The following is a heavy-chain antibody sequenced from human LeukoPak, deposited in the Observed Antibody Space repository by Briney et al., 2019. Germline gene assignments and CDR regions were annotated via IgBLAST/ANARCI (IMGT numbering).Heavy chain of an antibody. J-gene: IGHJ5*02. D-gene: IGHD3-22*01. Sequence: GGSLRLSCAASGFTLSTYAMSWVRQTPGKGLEWVAATSSSDAGTYHADSVRGRFTISRDNSKNTLYLQMNSLRAEDAAVYFCRKAPGTSGRGSYCYPCASSGPGPLVTV. CDR1: GFTLSTYA. CDR2: TSSSDAGT. V-gene: IGHV3-23*01. CDR3: RKAPGTSGRGSYCYPCAS.